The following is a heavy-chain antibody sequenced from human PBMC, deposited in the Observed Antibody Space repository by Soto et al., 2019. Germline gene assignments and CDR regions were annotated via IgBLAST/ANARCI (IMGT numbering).Heavy chain of an antibody. D-gene: IGHD6-13*01. V-gene: IGHV3-30-3*01. CDR2: TSKDGSNK. J-gene: IGHJ4*02. CDR1: GFTFSSYA. Sequence: GGSLRLSCAASGFTFSSYAMHWVRQAPGKGLEWVAVTSKDGSNKYYTDSVKGRFTISRDNSKNTLYLQMNSLRAEDTAMYYCARDRVTEAGTLDYWGQGTLVTVSS. CDR3: ARDRVTEAGTLDY.